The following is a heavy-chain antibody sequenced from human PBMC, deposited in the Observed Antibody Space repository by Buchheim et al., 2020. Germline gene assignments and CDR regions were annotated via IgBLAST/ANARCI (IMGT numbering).Heavy chain of an antibody. CDR3: ARESFEYSSSSPLYYYYYYMDV. Sequence: QVQLQQWGAGLLKPSETLSLTCAVYGGSFSGYYWSWIRQPPGKGLEWIGEINHSGSTNYNPSLKSRVTISADTSKNQFSLKLSSVTAADTAVYYCARESFEYSSSSPLYYYYYYMDVWGKGTT. CDR2: INHSGST. V-gene: IGHV4-34*01. J-gene: IGHJ6*03. CDR1: GGSFSGYY. D-gene: IGHD6-6*01.